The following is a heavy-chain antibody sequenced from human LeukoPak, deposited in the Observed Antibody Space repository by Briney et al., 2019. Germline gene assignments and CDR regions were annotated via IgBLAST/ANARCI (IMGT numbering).Heavy chain of an antibody. D-gene: IGHD2-2*01. CDR1: GFTFSSYA. CDR2: IIGSGGST. Sequence: PGRALRLSYAASGFTFSSYAMSWGRQAPGKGVGWGSAIIGSGGSTYYPDSVKGRFTISRDNSKNTLYLQMNSLRAEDTAVYYCAKDHIVVVPAAAAYYYYYYGMDVWGKGTTVTVSS. V-gene: IGHV3-23*01. CDR3: AKDHIVVVPAAAAYYYYYYGMDV. J-gene: IGHJ6*04.